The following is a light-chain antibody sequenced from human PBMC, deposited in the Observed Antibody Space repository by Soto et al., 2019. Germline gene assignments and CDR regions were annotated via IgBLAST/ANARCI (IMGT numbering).Light chain of an antibody. CDR3: QQYNNWPRAT. Sequence: IVMTQSPATLSVSPGERATLSCRASQSISSNLAWYQQKPGQAPRLLMFRTSSRATGFPARFSGSGSGTEFNLTISSLQSEDFGVYYCQQYNNWPRATFGGGTQLDIK. CDR2: RTS. J-gene: IGKJ4*01. V-gene: IGKV3-15*01. CDR1: QSISSN.